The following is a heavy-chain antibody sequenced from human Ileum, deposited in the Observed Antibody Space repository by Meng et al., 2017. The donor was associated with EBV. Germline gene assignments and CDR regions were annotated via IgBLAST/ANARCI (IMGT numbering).Heavy chain of an antibody. J-gene: IGHJ4*02. CDR3: ARCYDSSGYYELNHFDH. Sequence: QGQLHNWGAGLLKPSETLSLTCAAYGGSLSGYYWSWIRQPPGKGLEWIGEITHSGSTNYNSSLKSRVTILVDTSKNQLSLKMNSVTAADTAVYYCARCYDSSGYYELNHFDHWGQGTLVTVSS. V-gene: IGHV4-34*01. CDR2: ITHSGST. D-gene: IGHD3-22*01. CDR1: GGSLSGYY.